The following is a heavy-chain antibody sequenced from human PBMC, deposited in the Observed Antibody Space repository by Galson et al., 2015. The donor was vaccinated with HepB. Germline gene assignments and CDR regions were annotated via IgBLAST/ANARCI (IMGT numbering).Heavy chain of an antibody. CDR2: IYSGGST. D-gene: IGHD5-18*01. CDR1: GFTVSSNY. J-gene: IGHJ5*02. Sequence: SLRLSCAASGFTVSSNYMSWVRQAPGKGLEWVSVIYSGGSTYYADSVKGRFTISRDNAKNSLYLQMNSLRAEDTAVYYCARDPGHTAMTRFDPWGQGTLVTVSS. V-gene: IGHV3-53*01. CDR3: ARDPGHTAMTRFDP.